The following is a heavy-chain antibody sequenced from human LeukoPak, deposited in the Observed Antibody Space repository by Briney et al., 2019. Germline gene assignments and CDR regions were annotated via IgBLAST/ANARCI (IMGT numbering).Heavy chain of an antibody. CDR2: IWYGGSNK. CDR1: GFTFSSYG. D-gene: IGHD6-19*01. J-gene: IGHJ4*02. Sequence: GGSLRLSCAASGFTFSSYGMHWVRQAPGKGLEWVAVIWYGGSNKYYADSVKGRFTISRDNSKNTLYLQMNSLRAEDTAVYYCAKDRHGAVAGSALDYWGQGTLVTVSS. CDR3: AKDRHGAVAGSALDY. V-gene: IGHV3-33*06.